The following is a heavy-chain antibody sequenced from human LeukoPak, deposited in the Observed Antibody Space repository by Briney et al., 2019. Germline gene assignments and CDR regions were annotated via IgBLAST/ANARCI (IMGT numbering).Heavy chain of an antibody. V-gene: IGHV4-4*07. CDR3: ARGGGMGYYYYYMDV. CDR1: GGSISSYY. CDR2: IYTSGST. D-gene: IGHD1-26*01. Sequence: PSETLSLTCTVSGGSISSYYWSWVRQPAGKGLEWIGRIYTSGSTNYNPSLNSRVTISVDTSNIQFSLKLSSVTAADTAVYYCARGGGMGYYYYYMDVWGKGTTVTVSS. J-gene: IGHJ6*03.